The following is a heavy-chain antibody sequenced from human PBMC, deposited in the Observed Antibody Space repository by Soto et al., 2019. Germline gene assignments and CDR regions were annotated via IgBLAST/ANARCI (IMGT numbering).Heavy chain of an antibody. CDR2: INPSGGST. Sequence: ASVKVSCKASGYTFTSYYMHWVRQAPGQGLEWMGIINPSGGSTSYAQKFQGRVTMTRDTSTSTVYMELSSLRSEDTAVYYCARVLMITFGGVIVISVYFDYWGQGTLVTVSS. CDR1: GYTFTSYY. J-gene: IGHJ4*02. CDR3: ARVLMITFGGVIVISVYFDY. V-gene: IGHV1-46*01. D-gene: IGHD3-16*02.